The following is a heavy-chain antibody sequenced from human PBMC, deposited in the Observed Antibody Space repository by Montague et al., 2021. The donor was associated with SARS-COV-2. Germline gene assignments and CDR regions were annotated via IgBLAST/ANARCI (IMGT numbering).Heavy chain of an antibody. V-gene: IGHV3-9*01. CDR1: GFTFDDYA. CDR2: ISWSSNSI. D-gene: IGHD6-19*01. J-gene: IGHJ5*02. Sequence: SPRLSCAASGFTFDDYAMHWVRQAPGKALEWVSGISWSSNSIGYGDSVKGRFTISRDNAKNSLYLQMNSLRAEDTGLYYCAKGQKIKWLVLHSAPDWFDPWGQGTLVTVSS. CDR3: AKGQKIKWLVLHSAPDWFDP.